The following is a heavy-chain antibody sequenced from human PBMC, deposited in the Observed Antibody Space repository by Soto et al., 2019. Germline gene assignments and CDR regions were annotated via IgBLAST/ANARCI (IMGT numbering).Heavy chain of an antibody. Sequence: SETLSLTCTVSGCSISSYYWSWIRQPPGKGLEWIGYIYYSGSTNYNPSLKSRVTISVDTSKNQFSLKLSSVTAADTAVYYCARGLISGYYQYDAFDIWGQGTMVTVSS. CDR3: ARGLISGYYQYDAFDI. CDR2: IYYSGST. D-gene: IGHD3-22*01. V-gene: IGHV4-59*01. J-gene: IGHJ3*02. CDR1: GCSISSYY.